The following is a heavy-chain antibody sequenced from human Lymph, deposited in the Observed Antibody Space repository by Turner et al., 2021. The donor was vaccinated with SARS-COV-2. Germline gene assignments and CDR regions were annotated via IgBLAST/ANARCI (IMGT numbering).Heavy chain of an antibody. J-gene: IGHJ4*02. CDR2: IWYDGSNN. CDR1: GFTFSSYG. Sequence: VQLVESGGGVVQPGRSLRLSCPASGFTFSSYGLHWVRQARGKVLEWVAVIWYDGSNNSYADAVKGRFTISRDNYKNTLYLQMNSRRAEDTAVYYCAREGAYGGNFGGFDYWGQGTLVTVSS. V-gene: IGHV3-33*01. CDR3: AREGAYGGNFGGFDY. D-gene: IGHD4-17*01.